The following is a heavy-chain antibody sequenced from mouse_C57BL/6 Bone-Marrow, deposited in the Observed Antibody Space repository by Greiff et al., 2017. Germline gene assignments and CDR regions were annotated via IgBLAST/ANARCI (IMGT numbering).Heavy chain of an antibody. D-gene: IGHD1-1*01. V-gene: IGHV1-81*01. CDR3: AREGYYGSSYEYYAMDY. CDR2: IYPRSGNT. Sequence: QVQLQQSGAELARPGASVKLSCKASGYTFTSYGISWVKQRTGQGLEWIGEIYPRSGNTYYNEKFKGKATLTADKSSSTAYMELRSLTSEDSAVYFCAREGYYGSSYEYYAMDYWGQGTSVTVSS. J-gene: IGHJ4*01. CDR1: GYTFTSYG.